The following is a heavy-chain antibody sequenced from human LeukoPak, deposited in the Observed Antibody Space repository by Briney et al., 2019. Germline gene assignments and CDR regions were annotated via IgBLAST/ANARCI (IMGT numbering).Heavy chain of an antibody. V-gene: IGHV4-39*01. CDR2: IYYSGTT. D-gene: IGHD3-3*01. J-gene: IGHJ3*02. Sequence: SETLSLTCTVSGGSISSSSYYWAWIRQPPGKGLEWIGSIYYSGTTYYNSSLKSRVTISVDTSKYQFSLKLNSVTAADTAIYYCARHARRKQLRSSAFDIWGQGTMVTVSS. CDR3: ARHARRKQLRSSAFDI. CDR1: GGSISSSSYY.